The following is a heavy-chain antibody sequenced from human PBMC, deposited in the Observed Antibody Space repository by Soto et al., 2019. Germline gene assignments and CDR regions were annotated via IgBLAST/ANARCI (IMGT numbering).Heavy chain of an antibody. CDR2: ISYDGSNK. CDR1: GFTFSSYG. V-gene: IGHV3-30*18. J-gene: IGHJ4*02. CDR3: ANALPSYSSSWKRSHMNY. D-gene: IGHD6-13*01. Sequence: LRLSCAASGFTFSSYGMHLVRQAPGKGLEWVSVISYDGSNKYYADSVKGGFTVSRAKSKIVLCLQMTSMGAADTAVYYCANALPSYSSSWKRSHMNYWGEGTLVNVS.